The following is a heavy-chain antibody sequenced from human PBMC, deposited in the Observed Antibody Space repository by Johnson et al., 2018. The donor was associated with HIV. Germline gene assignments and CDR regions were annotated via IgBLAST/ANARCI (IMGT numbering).Heavy chain of an antibody. CDR2: IFRGDST. Sequence: VQLVESGGGLVQPGGSLRLSCAASGFTFSSYWMSWVRQAPGKGLEWVSVIFRGDSTHYADSVRGRFTISRDSSKNTLYLQMNSLRAEDAAVYYCASTYYNFWSGPPSSAFDIWGQGTMVTVSS. J-gene: IGHJ3*02. CDR1: GFTFSSYW. CDR3: ASTYYNFWSGPPSSAFDI. V-gene: IGHV3-66*01. D-gene: IGHD3-3*01.